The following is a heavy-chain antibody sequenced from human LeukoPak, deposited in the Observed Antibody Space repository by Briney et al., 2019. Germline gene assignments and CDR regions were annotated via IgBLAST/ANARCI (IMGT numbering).Heavy chain of an antibody. CDR2: IWDDGSSK. V-gene: IGHV3-33*01. Sequence: GRSLRLSCAASGFTFSSFGMHWVRQAPGKGLEWVAPIWDDGSSKNYADSVRGRFTISRDNSKNTLYLQTDSLRVDDTAVYYCVRDRDYSAGFPYYYMDVWGTGTTVTVSS. J-gene: IGHJ6*03. D-gene: IGHD4-11*01. CDR3: VRDRDYSAGFPYYYMDV. CDR1: GFTFSSFG.